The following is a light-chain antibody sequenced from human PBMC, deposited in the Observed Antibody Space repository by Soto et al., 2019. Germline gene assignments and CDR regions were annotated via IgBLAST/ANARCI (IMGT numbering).Light chain of an antibody. CDR1: QSVSNNY. V-gene: IGKV3-20*01. CDR2: GAS. J-gene: IGKJ5*01. Sequence: IVFAQSSGTLSLSPGESAPPSCRASQSVSNNYLAWYQQKPGQAPRRLIYGASTRATGIPDRFSGSGSGTDFTLTIGRLEPEDFAVYYCQQYGSSPTFGEGTRLEIK. CDR3: QQYGSSPT.